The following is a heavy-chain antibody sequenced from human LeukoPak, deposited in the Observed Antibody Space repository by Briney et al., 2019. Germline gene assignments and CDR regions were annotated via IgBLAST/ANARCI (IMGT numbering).Heavy chain of an antibody. V-gene: IGHV4-39*07. CDR1: SGSVSNSHYY. Sequence: SETLSLTCTVSSGSVSNSHYYWAWVRQPPGKGLEWLGSIFYSGNTHYNPSLKSPVTISIDTSKNQFSLKVSSVTAADTAIYYCARTIGYYYYYMDVWGKGTTVTVSS. J-gene: IGHJ6*03. D-gene: IGHD3-3*01. CDR3: ARTIGYYYYYMDV. CDR2: IFYSGNT.